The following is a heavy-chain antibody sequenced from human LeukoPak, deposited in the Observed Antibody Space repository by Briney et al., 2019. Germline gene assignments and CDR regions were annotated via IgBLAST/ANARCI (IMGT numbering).Heavy chain of an antibody. CDR1: GFTFSSYS. D-gene: IGHD3-3*01. J-gene: IGHJ4*02. CDR3: ASAFDYDFWSGYDD. V-gene: IGHV3-21*01. Sequence: PGGSLRLSCAASGFTFSSYSMNWVRQAPGKGLEWVSSISSSSSYIYYADSVKGRFTISRDNAKNSLYLQMNSLRAEDTAVYYCASAFDYDFWSGYDDWGQGTLVTVSS. CDR2: ISSSSSYI.